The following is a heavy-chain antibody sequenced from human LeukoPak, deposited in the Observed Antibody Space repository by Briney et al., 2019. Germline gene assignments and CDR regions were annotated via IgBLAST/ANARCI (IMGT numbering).Heavy chain of an antibody. D-gene: IGHD2-2*01. V-gene: IGHV3-23*01. CDR3: VKGTSWINPYFYMDV. Sequence: GGSLRLSCSASGFTFSSYAMNWVRQAPGKGLEWVSSLSTGGGTAFYADSVKGHLTISRDNSKSTLYLQMNSLRVEDTAIYYCVKGTSWINPYFYMDVWGKGTTVIVSS. CDR1: GFTFSSYA. J-gene: IGHJ6*03. CDR2: LSTGGGTA.